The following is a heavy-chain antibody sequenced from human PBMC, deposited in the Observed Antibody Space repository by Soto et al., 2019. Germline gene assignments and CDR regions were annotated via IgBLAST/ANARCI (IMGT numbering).Heavy chain of an antibody. Sequence: QVQLQESGLGLVKPSQTLSLTCTVSGGSISSGGYYWSWIRQHPGKGLEWIGYIYYSGSTYYNPSLKSRVTISVDTSKNQFSLKLSSVTAADTAVYYCARGQKGYSYGSSFDYWGQGTLVTVSS. D-gene: IGHD5-18*01. CDR2: IYYSGST. CDR1: GGSISSGGYY. CDR3: ARGQKGYSYGSSFDY. V-gene: IGHV4-31*03. J-gene: IGHJ4*02.